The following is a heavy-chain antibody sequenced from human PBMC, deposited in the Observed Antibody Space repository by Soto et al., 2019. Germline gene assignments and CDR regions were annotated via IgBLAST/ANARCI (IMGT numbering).Heavy chain of an antibody. CDR2: INIYSGDA. J-gene: IGHJ4*02. V-gene: IGHV1-18*01. Sequence: QVRLEQSGPEVKKTGASVKVSCKASGYTFTSYGISWVRQAPGQGLEWMGWINIYSGDANYAQSFQDRVTRTRDTSTNTVYMEMRTLRSDDTAVYYCARALYYYDNSGLAYWGQGTLVTVSS. CDR3: ARALYYYDNSGLAY. CDR1: GYTFTSYG. D-gene: IGHD3-22*01.